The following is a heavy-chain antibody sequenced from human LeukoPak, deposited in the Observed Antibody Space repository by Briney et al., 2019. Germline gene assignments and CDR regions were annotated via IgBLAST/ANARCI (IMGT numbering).Heavy chain of an antibody. J-gene: IGHJ4*02. V-gene: IGHV1-8*02. CDR1: GYTFINYD. CDR2: VNPNSANT. D-gene: IGHD3-22*01. Sequence: ASVKVSCEASGYTFINYDLNWVRQATGQGLEWMGWVNPNSANTGYAQKFQGRVTMTTGPSISTVYMELSSLRSEDTAVYYCARRSDDYDSSAYYHWGQGTLVTVSS. CDR3: ARRSDDYDSSAYYH.